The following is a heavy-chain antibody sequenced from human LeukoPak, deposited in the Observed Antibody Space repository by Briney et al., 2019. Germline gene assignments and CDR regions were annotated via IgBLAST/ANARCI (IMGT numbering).Heavy chain of an antibody. J-gene: IGHJ4*02. V-gene: IGHV4-39*01. CDR2: TYYSGST. Sequence: SETLSLTCTVSGGSISSSSYYWGWIRQPPGKGLEWIGSTYYSGSTYYNPSLKSRVTISVDTSKNQFSLKLSSVTAADTAVYYCARRNFGTGALDYWGQGTLVTVSS. CDR3: ARRNFGTGALDY. D-gene: IGHD3/OR15-3a*01. CDR1: GGSISSSSYY.